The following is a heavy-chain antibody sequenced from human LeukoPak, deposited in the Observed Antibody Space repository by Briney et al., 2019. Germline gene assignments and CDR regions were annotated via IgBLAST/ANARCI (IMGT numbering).Heavy chain of an antibody. CDR1: GFTFSSYA. D-gene: IGHD3-22*01. CDR2: ISGSGGST. Sequence: GGSLRLSCAASGFTFSSYAMSWVRQAPGKGLEWVSAISGSGGSTYYADSVKGRFTISRDNSKNTLYLQMNSLRAEDTAVYYCAKAPRYYDSSGYYYYKVYFDYWGQGTLVTVSS. J-gene: IGHJ4*02. CDR3: AKAPRYYDSSGYYYYKVYFDY. V-gene: IGHV3-23*01.